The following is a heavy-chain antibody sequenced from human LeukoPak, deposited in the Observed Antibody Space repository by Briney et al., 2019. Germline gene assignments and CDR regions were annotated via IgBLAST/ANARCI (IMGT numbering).Heavy chain of an antibody. D-gene: IGHD1-26*01. CDR3: VKLRGIYLDFDS. CDR2: IIGSGGYS. CDR1: GFTFSNAW. V-gene: IGHV3-23*01. Sequence: HPGGSLRLSCAASGFTFSNAWMSWVRQAPGKGLEWVSAIIGSGGYSYYADSVKGRFTIPRDNSKNTLSLQMDSLRAEDTAVYYCVKLRGIYLDFDSWGRGTLVSVSS. J-gene: IGHJ4*02.